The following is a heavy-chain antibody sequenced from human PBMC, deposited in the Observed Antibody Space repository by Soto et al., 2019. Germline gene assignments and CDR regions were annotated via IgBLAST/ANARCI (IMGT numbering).Heavy chain of an antibody. Sequence: SVTLSRTCPFAGFPTIRHDWILIRQTQGKGLEWIGYIYYSGSTNYNPSLKSRVTISVDTSKNQFSLRLTSVTAADTATYYCARVRAVYYDSRGYSDYFDHWGQGALVTVS. J-gene: IGHJ4*02. V-gene: IGHV4-59*08. CDR1: GFPTIRHD. D-gene: IGHD3-22*01. CDR3: ARVRAVYYDSRGYSDYFDH. CDR2: IYYSGST.